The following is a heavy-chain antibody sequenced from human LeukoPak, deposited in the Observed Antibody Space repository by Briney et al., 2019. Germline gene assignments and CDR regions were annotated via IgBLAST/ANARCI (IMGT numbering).Heavy chain of an antibody. J-gene: IGHJ4*02. V-gene: IGHV3-21*01. CDR2: ISSSSSYI. Sequence: GGSLRLSCAASGFTFSSYSMNWVRQAPGKGLEWVSSISSSSSYIYCADSVKGRFTISRDNAKNSLYLQMNSLRAEDTAVYYCARGDYGDYYFDYWGQGTLVTVSS. CDR1: GFTFSSYS. D-gene: IGHD4-17*01. CDR3: ARGDYGDYYFDY.